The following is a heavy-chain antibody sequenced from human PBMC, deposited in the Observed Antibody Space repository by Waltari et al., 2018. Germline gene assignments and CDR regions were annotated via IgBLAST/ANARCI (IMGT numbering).Heavy chain of an antibody. CDR3: ATDTSPPY. J-gene: IGHJ4*02. CDR1: GGTCGRFA. V-gene: IGHV1-69*01. Sequence: QVQLVQSGAEVKKPGSSVKVSCNAAGGTCGRFAISWVRQAAGEGLEWMGGIIPKIGASNYAQKFQGRVTITADDSTRIAYMEVSSLSFEDTAVYFCATDTSPPYWGQGTLVIVSS. D-gene: IGHD2-2*01. CDR2: IIPKIGAS.